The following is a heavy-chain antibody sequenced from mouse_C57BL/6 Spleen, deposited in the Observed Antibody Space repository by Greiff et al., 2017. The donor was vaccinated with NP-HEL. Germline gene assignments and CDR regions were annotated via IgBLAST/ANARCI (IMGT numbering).Heavy chain of an antibody. CDR3: ASFTGNLFAY. CDR1: GYSITSGYY. D-gene: IGHD2-1*01. CDR2: ISYDGSN. V-gene: IGHV3-6*01. J-gene: IGHJ3*01. Sequence: EVKLQESGPGLVKPSQSLSLTCSVTGYSITSGYYWNWIRQFPGNKLEWMGYISYDGSNNYNPSLKNRISITRDTSKNQFFLKLNSVTTEDTATYYCASFTGNLFAYWGQGTLVTVSA.